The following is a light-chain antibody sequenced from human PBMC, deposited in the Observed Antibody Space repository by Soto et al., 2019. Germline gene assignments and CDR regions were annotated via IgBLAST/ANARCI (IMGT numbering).Light chain of an antibody. V-gene: IGKV3-20*01. CDR2: DAS. CDR1: LSVTSNF. Sequence: EIVLTQSPGTLSLSPGERATLSCRASLSVTSNFIAWYQQKPGQAPRLLLYDASNRDTGIPDRFSGSGSGTDFSLTISRLEPEDFAVYSCQQYGSSVWTFGQGTKVEIK. J-gene: IGKJ1*01. CDR3: QQYGSSVWT.